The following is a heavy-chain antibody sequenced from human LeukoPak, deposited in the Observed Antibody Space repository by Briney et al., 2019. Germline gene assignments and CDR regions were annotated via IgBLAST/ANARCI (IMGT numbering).Heavy chain of an antibody. J-gene: IGHJ6*03. V-gene: IGHV3-23*01. D-gene: IGHD2-15*01. CDR3: AKGRGFCSGNACYYFYYMGD. CDR2: ISGPGDDT. CDR1: GFTFRYYA. Sequence: GGSLRLSCVASGFTFRYYAMSWVRQAPGKGLEWVSGISGPGDDTYYADSVKGRFTISRDNSKNTQYLQIDSLRAEDTAVYYCAKGRGFCSGNACYYFYYMGDWGKGTSVTVSS.